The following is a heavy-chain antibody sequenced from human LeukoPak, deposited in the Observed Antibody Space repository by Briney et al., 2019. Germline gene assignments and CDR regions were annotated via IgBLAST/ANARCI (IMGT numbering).Heavy chain of an antibody. Sequence: PGGSLRLSCAASGFTFSSYGMHWVRQAPGKGLEWVAVIWYDGSNKYYADSVKGRFTISRDNSKNTLYLQMNSLRAEDTAVYYCAGDPMVRGVIGPDYYYGMDVWGQGTTVTVSS. J-gene: IGHJ6*02. CDR2: IWYDGSNK. D-gene: IGHD3-10*01. V-gene: IGHV3-33*01. CDR3: AGDPMVRGVIGPDYYYGMDV. CDR1: GFTFSSYG.